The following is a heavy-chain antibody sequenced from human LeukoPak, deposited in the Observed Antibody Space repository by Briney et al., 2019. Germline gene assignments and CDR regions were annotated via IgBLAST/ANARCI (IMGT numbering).Heavy chain of an antibody. Sequence: ASVKVSCKVSGYTLTELSMHGVRQAPAKGLEWMGGFDPEDGETIYAQKFQGRVTMTEDTSTDTAYMELSSLRSEDTAVYYCAHSWGSGSYLIGAFDIWGQGTMVTVSS. CDR2: FDPEDGET. J-gene: IGHJ3*02. CDR3: AHSWGSGSYLIGAFDI. V-gene: IGHV1-24*01. CDR1: GYTLTELS. D-gene: IGHD1-26*01.